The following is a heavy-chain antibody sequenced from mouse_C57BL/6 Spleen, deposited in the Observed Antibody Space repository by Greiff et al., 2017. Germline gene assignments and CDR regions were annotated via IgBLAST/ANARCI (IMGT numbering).Heavy chain of an antibody. CDR3: ARDGTVSYYAMDY. V-gene: IGHV1-64*01. J-gene: IGHJ4*01. Sequence: QVQLKQPGAELVKPGASVKLSCKASGYTFTSYWMYWVKQRPGQGLEWIGMIHPNSGSTNYNEKFKSKATLTVDKSSSTAYMQLSSLTSEDSAVYYCARDGTVSYYAMDYWGQGTSVTVSS. CDR1: GYTFTSYW. CDR2: IHPNSGST. D-gene: IGHD1-1*01.